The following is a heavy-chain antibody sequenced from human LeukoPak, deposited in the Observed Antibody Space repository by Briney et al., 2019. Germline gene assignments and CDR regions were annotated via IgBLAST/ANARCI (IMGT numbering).Heavy chain of an antibody. D-gene: IGHD3-16*02. J-gene: IGHJ4*02. Sequence: PGGSLRLSCAASGFTFSSYSMNWVRQAPGRGLEWVSSISSSSSYIYYADSVKGRFTISRDNAKNSLYLQMNSLRAEDTAVYYCARPADMITFGGVIVLNDYWGQGTLVTVSS. CDR3: ARPADMITFGGVIVLNDY. V-gene: IGHV3-21*01. CDR1: GFTFSSYS. CDR2: ISSSSSYI.